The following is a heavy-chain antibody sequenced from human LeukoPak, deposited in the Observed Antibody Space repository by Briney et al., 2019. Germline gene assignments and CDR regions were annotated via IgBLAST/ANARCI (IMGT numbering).Heavy chain of an antibody. CDR1: GRLIIASY. CDR3: ARVRFYDTTGYSTSYYLDY. V-gene: IGHV4-59*01. CDR2: THYSGTG. Sequence: PAETLSPVCALSGRLIIASYSSSIRHPPGGGRGWIGYTHYSGTGNYNPSLKGRVPISIDTSKNRFSLRLTSVTAADTAVYYCARVRFYDTTGYSTSYYLDYWGQGALVTVSS. D-gene: IGHD3-22*01. J-gene: IGHJ4*02.